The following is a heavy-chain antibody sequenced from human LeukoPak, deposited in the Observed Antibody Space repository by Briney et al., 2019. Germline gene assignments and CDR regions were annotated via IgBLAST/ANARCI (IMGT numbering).Heavy chain of an antibody. V-gene: IGHV3-23*01. CDR2: ISGSDDTT. CDR1: GFTFSSYA. CDR3: AKRPPGAGVQLYYFDY. D-gene: IGHD6-19*01. J-gene: IGHJ4*02. Sequence: GGSLRLSCAASGFTFSSYAMSWVRQAPGKGLEWVSGISGSDDTTYYADSVKGRFTISRDNSKNTLSLQMNSLRAEDTAVYYCAKRPPGAGVQLYYFDYWGQGTLVTVSS.